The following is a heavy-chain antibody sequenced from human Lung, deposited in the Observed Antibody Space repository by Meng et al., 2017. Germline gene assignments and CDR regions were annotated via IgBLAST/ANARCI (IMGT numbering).Heavy chain of an antibody. J-gene: IGHJ4*02. CDR2: INHSGST. CDR3: ARGPTTMAHDFDY. V-gene: IGHV4-34*01. D-gene: IGHD4-11*01. Sequence: QGHHPQWGAVRLWPSETLSPPCVCPGRSVSYDYGSWIRQPPGKGLEWIGEINHSGSTNYNPSLESRATISVDTSQNNLSLKLSSVTAADSAVYYCARGPTTMAHDFDYWGQGTLVTVSS. CDR1: GRSVSYDY.